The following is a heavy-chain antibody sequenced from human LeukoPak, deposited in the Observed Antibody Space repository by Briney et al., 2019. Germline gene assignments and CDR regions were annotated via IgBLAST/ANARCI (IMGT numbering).Heavy chain of an antibody. Sequence: QPGGSLRFSCAASGFTFRRYWMSWARQASGKGLEWVANIKQDGSEKYYVGSVKGRFTISRDNAKNSLYLQMNSLRAEDTAVYYCVGLGENYWGQGTLVTVSS. J-gene: IGHJ4*02. CDR2: IKQDGSEK. CDR1: GFTFRRYW. CDR3: VGLGENY. V-gene: IGHV3-7*02. D-gene: IGHD3-10*01.